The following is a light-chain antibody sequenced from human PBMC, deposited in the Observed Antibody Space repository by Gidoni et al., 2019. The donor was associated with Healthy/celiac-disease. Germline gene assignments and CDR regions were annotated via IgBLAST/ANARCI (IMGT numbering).Light chain of an antibody. CDR2: EVS. CDR3: SSYTSSSTLYV. V-gene: IGLV2-14*01. CDR1: SSDVGGYNY. J-gene: IGLJ1*01. Sequence: QSALTHPASVSGSPGQSITISCTVTSSDVGGYNYVSWYQQHPGKAPKLMIYEVSNRPSGVSNRFSGSKAGNTASLTISGLQAEDEADYYCSSYTSSSTLYVFATGTKVTV.